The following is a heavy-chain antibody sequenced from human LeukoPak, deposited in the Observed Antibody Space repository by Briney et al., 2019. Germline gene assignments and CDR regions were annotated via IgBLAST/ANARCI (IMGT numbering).Heavy chain of an antibody. D-gene: IGHD3-22*01. Sequence: GGSLRLSCAASGFTFSSYGMNWVRQAPGKGLEWVSSISSSSSYIYYADSVKGRFTISRDNAKNFLYLQMNSLRAEDMALYYCAKDMGPGDSSGYHAFDIWGQGTMVTVSS. CDR3: AKDMGPGDSSGYHAFDI. V-gene: IGHV3-21*04. CDR1: GFTFSSYG. J-gene: IGHJ3*02. CDR2: ISSSSSYI.